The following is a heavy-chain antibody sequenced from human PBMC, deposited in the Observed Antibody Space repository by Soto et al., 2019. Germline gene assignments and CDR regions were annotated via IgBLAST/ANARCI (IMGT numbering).Heavy chain of an antibody. V-gene: IGHV4-39*02. CDR3: AREGVDDYGGNPIDY. CDR2: IFYSGST. D-gene: IGHD4-17*01. Sequence: SETLSLTCTVSGGSISSSSYYWGWIREPPGKGLEWIGSIFYSGSTYYNPSLKSRVTISVDTSKNQFSLKLSSVTAADTAVYYCAREGVDDYGGNPIDYWGQGTLVTVS. J-gene: IGHJ4*02. CDR1: GGSISSSSYY.